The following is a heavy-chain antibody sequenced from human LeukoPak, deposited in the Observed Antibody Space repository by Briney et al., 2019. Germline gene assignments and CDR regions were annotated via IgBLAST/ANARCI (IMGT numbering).Heavy chain of an antibody. CDR3: ARLISTSSSRFSDY. D-gene: IGHD6-6*01. CDR1: GFTFSSYA. J-gene: IGHJ4*02. CDR2: ISISGENT. V-gene: IGHV3-23*01. Sequence: GGFLRLSCAASGFTFSSYAMSRVRQAPGKGLEWVSAISISGENTYYADSVKGRFTISRDTSRNTLYLQMHSLRAEDTAVYYCARLISTSSSRFSDYWGQGTLVTVSS.